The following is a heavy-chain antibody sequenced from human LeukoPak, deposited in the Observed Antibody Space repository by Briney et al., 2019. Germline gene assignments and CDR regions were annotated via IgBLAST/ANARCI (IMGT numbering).Heavy chain of an antibody. V-gene: IGHV4-59*06. Sequence: SETLSLTCSVSGGSISSYYWSWIRQPPGKGLEWIGYIHYSGSTLYNPSLNTRVTVSVDMSENQFSLNLTSVTAADTAVYYCARAHQSILSIDYWGQGTRVTVSS. D-gene: IGHD5/OR15-5a*01. CDR2: IHYSGST. CDR3: ARAHQSILSIDY. J-gene: IGHJ4*02. CDR1: GGSISSYY.